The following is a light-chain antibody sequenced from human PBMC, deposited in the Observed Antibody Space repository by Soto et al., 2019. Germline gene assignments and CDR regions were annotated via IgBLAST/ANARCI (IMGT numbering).Light chain of an antibody. Sequence: IQMTKSPSTLSASVGDRVSITCRASQSITSRLAWYQQKPGKAPKLLIYDASSLQSGVPSRFSGGGSGTDFTLTINSLQPDDFATYYCQQYHSDATFGHGTKVDIK. CDR2: DAS. J-gene: IGKJ1*01. CDR3: QQYHSDAT. CDR1: QSITSR. V-gene: IGKV1-5*01.